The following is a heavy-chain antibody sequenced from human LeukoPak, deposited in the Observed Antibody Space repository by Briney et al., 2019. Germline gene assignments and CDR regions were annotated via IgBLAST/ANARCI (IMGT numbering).Heavy chain of an antibody. CDR1: GGSISSGGYY. Sequence: SETLSLTCTVSGGSISSGGYYWSWIRQHPGKGLEWIGYIYYSGSTYYNPSLKSRVTISVDTSKNQFSLKLSSVTAADTAVYYCARGGEWLSSDPALGNWFDPWGQGTLVTVSS. D-gene: IGHD3-3*01. CDR2: IYYSGST. J-gene: IGHJ5*02. V-gene: IGHV4-30-4*08. CDR3: ARGGEWLSSDPALGNWFDP.